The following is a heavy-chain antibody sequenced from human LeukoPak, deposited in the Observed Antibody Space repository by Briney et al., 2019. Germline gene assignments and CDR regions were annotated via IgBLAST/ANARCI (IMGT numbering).Heavy chain of an antibody. CDR1: GFTFSGYT. J-gene: IGHJ4*02. V-gene: IGHV3-23*01. Sequence: PGGSLRLSCAASGFTFSGYTMNWVRQAPGKGLEWVSGILANGDKTYYADSVKGRFTISRDNSKNTLWLQMVSLRAEDMAVYYCAKDPMVRGLTYDYWGQGTLVTVSS. D-gene: IGHD3-10*01. CDR2: ILANGDKT. CDR3: AKDPMVRGLTYDY.